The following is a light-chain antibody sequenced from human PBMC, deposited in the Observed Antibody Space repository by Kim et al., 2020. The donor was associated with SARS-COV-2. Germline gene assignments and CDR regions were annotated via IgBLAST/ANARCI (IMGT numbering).Light chain of an antibody. CDR2: DVS. CDR1: SSNVGSYNS. J-gene: IGLJ2*01. Sequence: GQSDTISCTGTSSNVGSYNSVSWYQQHPGKAPKLIIYDVSKRPSGVPDRFSGSKSGNTASLTISGLQAEDEADYSCCSYAGSYTRVFGGGTQLTVL. CDR3: CSYAGSYTRV. V-gene: IGLV2-11*01.